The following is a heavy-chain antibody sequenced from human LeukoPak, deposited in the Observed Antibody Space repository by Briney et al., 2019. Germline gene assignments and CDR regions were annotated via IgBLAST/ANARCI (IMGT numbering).Heavy chain of an antibody. CDR3: AKDPYYYYDSSGHSHFDY. V-gene: IGHV1-69*04. J-gene: IGHJ4*02. CDR2: IIPILGIA. D-gene: IGHD3-22*01. CDR1: GGTFSSYA. Sequence: SVKVSCKASGGTFSSYAISWVRQAPGQGLEWMGRIIPILGIANYAQKFQGRVTITADKSTSTAYMELSSLRSEDTAVYYCAKDPYYYYDSSGHSHFDYWGQGTLVTVSS.